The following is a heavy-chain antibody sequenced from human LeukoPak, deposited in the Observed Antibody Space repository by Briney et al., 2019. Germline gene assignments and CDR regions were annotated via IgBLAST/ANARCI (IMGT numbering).Heavy chain of an antibody. CDR3: ARHGPLEMATTDIDY. J-gene: IGHJ4*02. D-gene: IGHD5-24*01. CDR2: IYPGNSDT. V-gene: IGHV5-51*01. Sequence: GESLKISCKGSGYTFTNYWIGWVRQMPGKGLEWMGIIYPGNSDTRYSPSFQGRVTISADKSINTAYLQWSSLKASDTAIYYCARHGPLEMATTDIDYWGRGTLVTVSS. CDR1: GYTFTNYW.